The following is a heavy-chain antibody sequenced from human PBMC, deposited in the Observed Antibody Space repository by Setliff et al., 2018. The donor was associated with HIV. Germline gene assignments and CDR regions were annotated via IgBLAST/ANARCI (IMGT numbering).Heavy chain of an antibody. D-gene: IGHD6-19*01. Sequence: PGGSLRLSCAASGFTFRRAWMSWVRQAPGRGLEWVGRIKSKADGGTTDFAAPVKGRFTISRDDSKNTLSLQMNSLKTEDTAVYYCARERGPAGQWLYDYWGQGTLVTVSS. CDR2: IKSKADGGTT. V-gene: IGHV3-15*01. CDR3: ARERGPAGQWLYDY. J-gene: IGHJ4*02. CDR1: GFTFRRAW.